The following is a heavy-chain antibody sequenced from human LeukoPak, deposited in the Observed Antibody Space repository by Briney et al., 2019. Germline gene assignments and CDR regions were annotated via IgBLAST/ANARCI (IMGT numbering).Heavy chain of an antibody. V-gene: IGHV4-34*01. D-gene: IGHD3-16*01. J-gene: IGHJ5*02. CDR3: ARGSYYDYVWGSYPRNNWFDP. Sequence: SETLSLTCTVSGGSLSSYYWRWIRQPRGKGLEWIGEINHSGSTNYNPSLKSRVTISVDTSKNQFSLKLSSVTAADTAVYYCARGSYYDYVWGSYPRNNWFDPWGQGTLVTVSS. CDR2: INHSGST. CDR1: GGSLSSYY.